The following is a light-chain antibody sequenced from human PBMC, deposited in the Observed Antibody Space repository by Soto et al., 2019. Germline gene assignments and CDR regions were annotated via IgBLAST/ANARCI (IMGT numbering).Light chain of an antibody. CDR1: QGVTTN. V-gene: IGKV3-15*01. Sequence: EIVMTQSPATLSVSPGERATLSCRAGQGVTTNFAWYQQKSGQSPRLLIYDVSTRATGVPARFSGTGSETDFTLTISGLQSDDFATYYCQQYNRVSGTFGQGTKVEIK. CDR2: DVS. CDR3: QQYNRVSGT. J-gene: IGKJ1*01.